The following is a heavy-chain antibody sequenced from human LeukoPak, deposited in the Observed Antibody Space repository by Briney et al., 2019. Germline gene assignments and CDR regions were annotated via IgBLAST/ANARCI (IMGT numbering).Heavy chain of an antibody. CDR3: AREAERRIVN. V-gene: IGHV4-38-2*02. D-gene: IGHD1-1*01. CDR1: GFSISSGYY. CDR2: IHVSGTT. Sequence: KPSETLSLTCVVSGFSISSGYYWGWIRQPPGKGLEWIANIHVSGTTFYNSSLNSRVAISIDASKNQFSLKLSSVTAADTAVYFCAREAERRIVNWGRGTLVTVSS. J-gene: IGHJ4*02.